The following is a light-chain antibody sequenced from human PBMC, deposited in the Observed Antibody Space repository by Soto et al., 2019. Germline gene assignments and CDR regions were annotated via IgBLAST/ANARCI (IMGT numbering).Light chain of an antibody. CDR2: NNN. V-gene: IGLV1-44*01. J-gene: IGLJ1*01. Sequence: QSVLTQPPSASGTPGQRVTISCSGSSSNIGSTTVTWYQQLPGSAPKLLIHNNNQRPSGVPDRFSGSRSGTSASLAISGLQSEDEADYHCAAWDDTLNGFVFGSGTKVTVL. CDR3: AAWDDTLNGFV. CDR1: SSNIGSTT.